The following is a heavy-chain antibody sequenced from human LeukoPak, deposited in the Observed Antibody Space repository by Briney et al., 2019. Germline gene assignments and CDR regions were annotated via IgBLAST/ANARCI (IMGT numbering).Heavy chain of an antibody. V-gene: IGHV3-7*03. J-gene: IGHJ5*02. CDR3: ARDVGSGWFDP. CDR2: IKEDGSQI. D-gene: IGHD2-15*01. Sequence: GGSLRLSCVGTGFSFSNYWMNWVRQAPGKELEGVANIKEDGSQIYYVDSVKGRFTISRDNAKNSLYLQMNSLRAEDTAVYYCARDVGSGWFDPWGQGTLVTVSS. CDR1: GFSFSNYW.